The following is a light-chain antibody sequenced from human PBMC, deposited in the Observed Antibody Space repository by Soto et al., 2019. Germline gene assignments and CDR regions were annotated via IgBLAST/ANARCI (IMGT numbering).Light chain of an antibody. CDR3: QKYNSAPPST. CDR1: QVISNY. V-gene: IGKV1-27*01. CDR2: AAS. J-gene: IGKJ5*01. Sequence: DIQMTQSPSSLSASVGDRVTITCRASQVISNYLAWYQQKPGKVPKLLIYAASTLQSGVPSRFSGSGSGTDFTLTISSLQPEDVATYYCQKYNSAPPSTFGQGTRLEIK.